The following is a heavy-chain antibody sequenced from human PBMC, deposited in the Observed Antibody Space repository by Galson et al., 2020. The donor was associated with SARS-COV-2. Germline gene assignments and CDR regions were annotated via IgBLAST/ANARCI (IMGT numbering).Heavy chain of an antibody. CDR3: AKLSGGYKSHFDS. V-gene: IGHV5-51*01. CDR2: VYPGDSDS. D-gene: IGHD1-26*01. CDR1: GYTFSHSW. Sequence: GESLKISCKASGYTFSHSWIAWVRQMPGKGLEWMGIVYPGDSDSRYSPSFQGQVTLSADKSTSTAYLQWRSLKASDTAIYYCAKLSGGYKSHFDSGGQGTLVTVTS. J-gene: IGHJ4*02.